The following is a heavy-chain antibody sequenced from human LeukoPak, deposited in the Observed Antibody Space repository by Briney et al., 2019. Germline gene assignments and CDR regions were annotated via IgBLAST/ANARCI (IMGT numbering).Heavy chain of an antibody. CDR1: GYTFTSYG. CDR2: ISAYNGNT. CDR3: ARALDYSSSWFQAEDHFDY. D-gene: IGHD6-13*01. V-gene: IGHV1-18*01. J-gene: IGHJ4*02. Sequence: ASVKVSCKASGYTFTSYGISWVRQAPGQGLEWMGWISAYNGNTNYAQKLQGRVTMTTDTSTSTAYMELRSLRSDDTAVYYCARALDYSSSWFQAEDHFDYWGQGTLVTVSS.